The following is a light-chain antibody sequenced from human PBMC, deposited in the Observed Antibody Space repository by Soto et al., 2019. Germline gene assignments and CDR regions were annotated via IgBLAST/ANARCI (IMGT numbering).Light chain of an antibody. CDR1: QGISSA. CDR3: QQFNSYPLT. Sequence: AVQLTQSPSSLSASVGDRVTITCRASQGISSALDWYQQKPGKSPELVIYDASSLESGVPSRFSGSGSGTDFTLTISSLQPEDFGTYYCQQFNSYPLTFGGGTKVEIK. J-gene: IGKJ4*01. CDR2: DAS. V-gene: IGKV1-13*02.